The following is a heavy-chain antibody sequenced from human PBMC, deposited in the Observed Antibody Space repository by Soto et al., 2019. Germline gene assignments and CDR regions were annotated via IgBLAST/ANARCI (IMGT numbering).Heavy chain of an antibody. D-gene: IGHD6-19*01. CDR3: AISIRRAVAVPVGP. CDR2: ISSSGSTI. V-gene: IGHV3-11*01. J-gene: IGHJ5*02. Sequence: GGSLRLSCAASGFTFSDYYMSWIRKAPVKGLEWVSHISSSGSTIYYADSVKGRFTISRDNAKNSLYLPMNSLRAEDTAVYFCAISIRRAVAVPVGPWDKGTLVTVSS. CDR1: GFTFSDYY.